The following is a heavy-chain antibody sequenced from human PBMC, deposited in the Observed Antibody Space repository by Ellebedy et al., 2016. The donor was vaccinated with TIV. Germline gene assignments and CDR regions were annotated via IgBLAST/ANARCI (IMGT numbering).Heavy chain of an antibody. J-gene: IGHJ4*02. D-gene: IGHD3-9*01. CDR1: GGSISDSNW. CDR3: ARGGEIDWSPGGY. V-gene: IGHV4-4*02. Sequence: SETLSLXCTVPGGSISDSNWWHWVRQSPEKGLEWLGEISQGGGTTYNPSLKSRVIISIDKSKNQLSLNLISVAAADTAVYYCARGGEIDWSPGGYWGQGTLVTVSS. CDR2: ISQGGGT.